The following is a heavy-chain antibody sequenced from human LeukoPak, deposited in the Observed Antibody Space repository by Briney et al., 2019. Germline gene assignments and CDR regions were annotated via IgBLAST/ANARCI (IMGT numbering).Heavy chain of an antibody. Sequence: SETLSLTCTVSGASITNFYWSWVRRPPGKGLEWIGYIYPSGTTNYNPSLQSRVTMSLDTSKNQLSLRLCSVTAADTAVYFCASLKVSVVLGAISYYMDVWGKGTTVTVSS. CDR3: ASLKVSVVLGAISYYMDV. CDR1: GASITNFY. V-gene: IGHV4-4*09. J-gene: IGHJ6*03. D-gene: IGHD4/OR15-4a*01. CDR2: IYPSGTT.